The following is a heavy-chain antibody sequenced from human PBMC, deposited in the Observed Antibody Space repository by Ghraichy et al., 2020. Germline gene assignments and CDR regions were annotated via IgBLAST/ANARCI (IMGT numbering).Heavy chain of an antibody. CDR2: ISGSGGST. CDR3: ANSDDYYGPGTTDY. V-gene: IGHV3-23*01. D-gene: IGHD3-10*01. Sequence: GESLNISCAASGFTFSNYAMTWVRQAPGKGLEWVSGISGSGGSTYYADAVKGRFTISRDNSKNTLHLQMNSLRAEDTALYYCANSDDYYGPGTTDYWGQGTLVTVSS. CDR1: GFTFSNYA. J-gene: IGHJ4*02.